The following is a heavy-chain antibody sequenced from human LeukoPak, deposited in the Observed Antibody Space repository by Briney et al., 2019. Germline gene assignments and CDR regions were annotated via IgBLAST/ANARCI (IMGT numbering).Heavy chain of an antibody. V-gene: IGHV1-69*13. CDR3: ARDGGQQLSSYYYYGMDV. J-gene: IGHJ6*04. CDR1: GGTFSSYA. CDR2: IIPIFGTA. D-gene: IGHD6-13*01. Sequence: SVKVSCKASGGTFSSYAISWVRQAPGQGLEWMGGIIPIFGTANYAQKFQGRVTITADESTSTAYMELSSLRSGDTAVYYCARDGGQQLSSYYYYGMDVWGKGTTVTVSS.